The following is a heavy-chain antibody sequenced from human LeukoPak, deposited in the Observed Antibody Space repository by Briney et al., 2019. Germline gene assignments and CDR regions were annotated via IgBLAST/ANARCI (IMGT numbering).Heavy chain of an antibody. Sequence: PGGSLRLSCAASGFTFSSYAIHWVRQAPGKGLEWVAVISFDGTHDFYADSVKGRFTISRDNSKNTLYLQMSSLRSEDTAVYYCARGSSSWYWFDPWGQGTLVTVSS. CDR2: ISFDGTHD. D-gene: IGHD6-13*01. CDR1: GFTFSSYA. V-gene: IGHV3-30*04. CDR3: ARGSSSWYWFDP. J-gene: IGHJ5*02.